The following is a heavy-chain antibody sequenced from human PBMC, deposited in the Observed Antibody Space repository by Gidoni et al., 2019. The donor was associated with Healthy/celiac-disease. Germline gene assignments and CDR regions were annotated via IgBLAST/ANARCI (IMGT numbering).Heavy chain of an antibody. J-gene: IGHJ4*02. V-gene: IGHV3-30-3*01. CDR1: GFTFSRYA. CDR3: ARDGPYGEEYYLDY. D-gene: IGHD4-17*01. Sequence: QVQLVESGGGVVQPGRSLRLSCAASGFTFSRYAMHWVRQAPGKGLEWVEVLSYDGSNKDYADSVKGRITISRDKSKNTLYLQMNSLRAEDTAVYYCARDGPYGEEYYLDYWGKGTLVTVSS. CDR2: LSYDGSNK.